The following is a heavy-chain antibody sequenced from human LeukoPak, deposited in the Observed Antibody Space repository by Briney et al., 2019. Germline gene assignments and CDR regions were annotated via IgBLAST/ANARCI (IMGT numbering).Heavy chain of an antibody. CDR2: ISPDGNNE. CDR3: AKVNNYDDY. CDR1: RFTLSTFG. J-gene: IGHJ4*02. D-gene: IGHD1/OR15-1a*01. V-gene: IGHV3-30*18. Sequence: GGSLRLSRAASRFTLSTFGIHWVRQAPGRGREWVAAISPDGNNEYNIDSVKGRFTVSRDNSKNMIYLQMNSLRGEDSAVYYCAKVNNYDDYWGQGTLVTVSS.